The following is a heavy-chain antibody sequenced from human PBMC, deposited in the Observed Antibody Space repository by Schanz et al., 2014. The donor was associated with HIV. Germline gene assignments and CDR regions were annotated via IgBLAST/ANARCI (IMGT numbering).Heavy chain of an antibody. Sequence: QVQLVQSGAEVKKPGSSVKVSCKASGGTFSNYAISWVRQAPGQGLEWMGGIIPIFGTANYAQKFQGRVTIIADESTSTAYMELSSLRSADTAVYYCAKSPIFGDVIFYGMDVWGQGTTVTVSS. J-gene: IGHJ6*02. CDR3: AKSPIFGDVIFYGMDV. CDR2: IIPIFGTA. CDR1: GGTFSNYA. V-gene: IGHV1-69*01. D-gene: IGHD3-3*02.